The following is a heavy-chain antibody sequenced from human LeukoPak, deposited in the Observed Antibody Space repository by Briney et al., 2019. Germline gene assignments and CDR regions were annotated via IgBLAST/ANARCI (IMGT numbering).Heavy chain of an antibody. D-gene: IGHD3-3*01. Sequence: GGSLRLSCAASGFTVSSIYMSWVRQAPGKGLEWVSIIYRGGSTYYADSVKGRFAVSRDNSKNTLYLQMNSLRADDTAVYYCARERQNKDFWSGGDYWGQGTLVTVSS. V-gene: IGHV3-53*01. J-gene: IGHJ4*02. CDR1: GFTVSSIY. CDR3: ARERQNKDFWSGGDY. CDR2: IYRGGST.